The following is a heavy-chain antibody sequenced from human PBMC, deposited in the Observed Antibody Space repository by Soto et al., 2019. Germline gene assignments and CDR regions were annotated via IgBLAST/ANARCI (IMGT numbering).Heavy chain of an antibody. CDR1: GGTFSSYA. Sequence: EASVKVSCKASGGTFSSYAISWVRQAPGQGLEWMGGIIPIFGTANYAQKFQGRVTITADESTSTAYMELSSLRSEDTAVYYCARGDCTNGVCYPETYYYYGMDVWGQGTTVTVSS. V-gene: IGHV1-69*13. CDR3: ARGDCTNGVCYPETYYYYGMDV. J-gene: IGHJ6*02. CDR2: IIPIFGTA. D-gene: IGHD2-8*01.